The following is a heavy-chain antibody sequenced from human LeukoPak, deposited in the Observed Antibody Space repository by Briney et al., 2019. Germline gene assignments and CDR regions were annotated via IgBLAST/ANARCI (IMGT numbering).Heavy chain of an antibody. CDR1: GSCFTTYW. J-gene: IGHJ4*02. CDR2: IYPGDSAT. Sequence: GESLKISCGGSGSCFTTYWIGWVRQMPGKGLEWRGIIYPGDSATRSRPSFHGQLTMSADKYINTAYLQWSSLQASDTAMYYCARRPGCSSTSCPPDSWGQGTVVIVSS. CDR3: ARRPGCSSTSCPPDS. D-gene: IGHD2-2*01. V-gene: IGHV5-51*01.